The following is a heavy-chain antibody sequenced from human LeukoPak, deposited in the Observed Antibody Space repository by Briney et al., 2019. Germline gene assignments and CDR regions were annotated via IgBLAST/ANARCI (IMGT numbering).Heavy chain of an antibody. V-gene: IGHV1-8*01. CDR1: GYTFTSYD. D-gene: IGHD6-13*01. CDR2: MNPNSGNT. J-gene: IGHJ6*03. Sequence: ASVKVSCKASGYTFTSYDINWVRQATGQGLEWMGWMNPNSGNTGYAQMFQGRVTMTRNTSISTAYMELSSLRSEDTAVYYCARGQAKQDYYYYMDVWGKGTTVTVSS. CDR3: ARGQAKQDYYYYMDV.